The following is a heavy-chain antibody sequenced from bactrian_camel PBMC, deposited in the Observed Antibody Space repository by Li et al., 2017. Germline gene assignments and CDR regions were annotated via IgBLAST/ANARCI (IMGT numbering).Heavy chain of an antibody. CDR1: GFTFSSYW. Sequence: HVQLVESGGGLVQPGGSLRLSCAASGFTFSSYWMYWVRQAPGKGLEWVSGIYTGDGYTYYADSVKGRFTISRDNAKNSVYLQMNSLKPDDTAVYYCAPRGGRNCGGSQGTQVTVS. CDR2: IYTGDGYT. V-gene: IGHV3S6*01. J-gene: IGHJ4*01. D-gene: IGHD3*01.